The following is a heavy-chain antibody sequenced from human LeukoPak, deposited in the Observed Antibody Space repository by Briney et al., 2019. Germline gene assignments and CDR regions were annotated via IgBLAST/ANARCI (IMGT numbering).Heavy chain of an antibody. CDR1: GFTFNTYA. CDR2: ISGNSAFI. Sequence: TGGSLRLSCAASGFTFNTYAMTWVRQAPGKGLEWVSSISGNSAFIYYADSVRGRFTISRDNAKNSLYLQMSSLRAEDTAVYYCARGHTSGWSNFDCWGRGTLVTVSS. D-gene: IGHD6-19*01. CDR3: ARGHTSGWSNFDC. V-gene: IGHV3-21*01. J-gene: IGHJ4*02.